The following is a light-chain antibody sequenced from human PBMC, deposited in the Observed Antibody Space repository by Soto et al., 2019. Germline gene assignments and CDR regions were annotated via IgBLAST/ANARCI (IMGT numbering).Light chain of an antibody. V-gene: IGKV1-5*03. J-gene: IGKJ1*01. CDR2: KAS. CDR1: QSISSW. CDR3: QQYNSYSCT. Sequence: DIQMTQSHSTLSASVGDRVTITCRASQSISSWLAWYQQKPGKAPKLLIYKASSLESGVPSRFSGSGSGTEFTLTISSLQPDDFATDYCQQYNSYSCTFGQGTKVEIK.